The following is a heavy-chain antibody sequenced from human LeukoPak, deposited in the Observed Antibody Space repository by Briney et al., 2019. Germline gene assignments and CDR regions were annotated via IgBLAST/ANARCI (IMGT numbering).Heavy chain of an antibody. CDR3: ARGGYYGSGNDFRFDP. CDR2: IYYSGST. V-gene: IGHV4-39*07. CDR1: GGSISSSSYY. D-gene: IGHD3-10*01. J-gene: IGHJ5*02. Sequence: SETLSLTCTVSGGSISSSSYYWGWIRQPPGKGLEWIGSIYYSGSTYYNPSLKSRVTISVDTSKNQFSLKSKSVTAADTAVYYCARGGYYGSGNDFRFDPWGQGTLVTVSS.